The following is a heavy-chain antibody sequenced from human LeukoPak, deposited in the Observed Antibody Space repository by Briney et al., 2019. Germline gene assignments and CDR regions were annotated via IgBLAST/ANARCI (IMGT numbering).Heavy chain of an antibody. Sequence: SETLSLTCTVSGGSISSSEYYWGWIRQPPGKGLEWIGSIYYSVSTYYNPSLKSRVTISVDTSKNQFSLKLSSVTAAYTAVYYCARRIAAAHFDYWGQGTLVTVSS. V-gene: IGHV4-39*01. CDR1: GGSISSSEYY. CDR2: IYYSVST. CDR3: ARRIAAAHFDY. D-gene: IGHD6-13*01. J-gene: IGHJ4*02.